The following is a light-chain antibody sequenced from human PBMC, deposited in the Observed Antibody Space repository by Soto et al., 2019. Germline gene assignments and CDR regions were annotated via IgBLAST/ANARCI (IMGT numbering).Light chain of an antibody. J-gene: IGLJ3*02. CDR3: QTWGTGIPV. Sequence: QPVLTQSPSASASLGASVKVTCTLSSGHSSYAIAWHQQQPEKGPRYLMKLNSDGSHSKGDGIPDRFSGSSSGAERYLTISSLQSEDEADYYCQTWGTGIPVFGGGTQLTVL. V-gene: IGLV4-69*02. CDR1: SGHSSYA. CDR2: LNSDGSH.